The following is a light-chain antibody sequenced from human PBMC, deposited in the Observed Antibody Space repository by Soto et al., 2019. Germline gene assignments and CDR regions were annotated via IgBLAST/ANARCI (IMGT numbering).Light chain of an antibody. J-gene: IGKJ1*01. CDR3: QQYYSYPRT. CDR2: AAS. Sequence: DVQMTQSPSSLSASVGDRVTITCRASQDIRIALDWYQLKPGKAPKLLIYAASTLQSGVPSRFSGSGSGTDFTLTISCLQSEDFATYYCQQYYSYPRTFGQGTKVEIK. CDR1: QDIRIA. V-gene: IGKV1-17*01.